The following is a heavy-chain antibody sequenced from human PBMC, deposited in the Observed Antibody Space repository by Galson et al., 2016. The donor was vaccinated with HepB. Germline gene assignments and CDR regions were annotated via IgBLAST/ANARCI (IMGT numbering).Heavy chain of an antibody. CDR1: GFSFSNFA. Sequence: SLRLSCAASGFSFSNFAMTWVRQAPGKGLEWVSTINGGGGKTYHADSVKGRFTISRDNSNSSLYLQMNSLRAEDTAVYYCATEYVLRSLESSSYYFRGLDVWGQGTTVTVSS. D-gene: IGHD3-16*01. V-gene: IGHV3-23*01. CDR2: INGGGGKT. J-gene: IGHJ6*02. CDR3: ATEYVLRSLESSSYYFRGLDV.